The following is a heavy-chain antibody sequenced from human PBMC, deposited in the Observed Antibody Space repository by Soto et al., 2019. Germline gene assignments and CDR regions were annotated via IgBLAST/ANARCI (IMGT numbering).Heavy chain of an antibody. V-gene: IGHV4-59*01. Sequence: SETLSLTCTVSGGSISSYYWSWIRQPPGKGLEWIGYIYYSGSTNYNPSLKSRVTISVDTSKNQFSLKLSSVTAADTAVYYCARGRFYSSCWYQSYWFDPWGQGTLVTVSS. CDR3: ARGRFYSSCWYQSYWFDP. CDR1: GGSISSYY. J-gene: IGHJ5*02. D-gene: IGHD6-19*01. CDR2: IYYSGST.